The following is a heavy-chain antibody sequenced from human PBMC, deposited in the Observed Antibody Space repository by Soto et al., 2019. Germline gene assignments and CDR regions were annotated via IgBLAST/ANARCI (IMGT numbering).Heavy chain of an antibody. CDR3: ARDPRLHYYYGMDV. V-gene: IGHV3-66*01. CDR2: IYSGGST. J-gene: IGHJ6*02. CDR1: GFTVSSNY. Sequence: PGGSLRLSCAASGFTVSSNYMSWVRQAPGKGLEWVSVIYSGGSTYYADSVKGRFTISRDNSKNTLYLQMNSLRAEDTAVYYCARDPRLHYYYGMDVWGQGTTVTVSS. D-gene: IGHD2-15*01.